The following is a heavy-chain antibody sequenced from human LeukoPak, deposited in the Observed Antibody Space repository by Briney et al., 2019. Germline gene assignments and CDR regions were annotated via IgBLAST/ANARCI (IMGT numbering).Heavy chain of an antibody. CDR3: AKDRRGYCSGGSCYYNFDY. Sequence: GGSLRLSCAASGFTFSTYGMHWVRQAPGKGLEWVAVISHDGSNKYYADSVKGRFTISRDNSKNTLYLQMNSLSAGDTAVYYCAKDRRGYCSGGSCYYNFDYWGQGTLVTVSA. CDR2: ISHDGSNK. J-gene: IGHJ4*02. CDR1: GFTFSTYG. V-gene: IGHV3-30*18. D-gene: IGHD2-15*01.